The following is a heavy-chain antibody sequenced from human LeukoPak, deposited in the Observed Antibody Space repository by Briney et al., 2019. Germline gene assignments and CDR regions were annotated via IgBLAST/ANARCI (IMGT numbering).Heavy chain of an antibody. Sequence: GGSLRLSCAASGFTLDDYTMHWVRQVPGKGLEWVSLISGDGRKTYYVESVKGRFTISRDNSKNSLYPQMDSLTSEDSALYYCAKVSRRYSSGWYLDYFDYWGQGTLVTVSS. J-gene: IGHJ4*02. CDR2: ISGDGRKT. CDR1: GFTLDDYT. CDR3: AKVSRRYSSGWYLDYFDY. V-gene: IGHV3-43*02. D-gene: IGHD6-19*01.